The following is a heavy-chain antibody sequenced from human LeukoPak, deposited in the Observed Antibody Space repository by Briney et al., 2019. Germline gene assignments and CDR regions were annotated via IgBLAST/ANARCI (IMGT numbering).Heavy chain of an antibody. D-gene: IGHD1-26*01. CDR2: ISAYNGNT. V-gene: IGHV1-18*01. J-gene: IGHJ5*02. CDR1: GYTFTSYG. Sequence: ASVKVSCKASGYTFTSYGISWVRQAPGQGLEWMGWISAYNGNTNYAQKLQGRVTMTTDTSTSTAYMELRSLRSDDTAVYYCARVSGSYLVLGLLNNWFDPWGQGTLVTVSS. CDR3: ARVSGSYLVLGLLNNWFDP.